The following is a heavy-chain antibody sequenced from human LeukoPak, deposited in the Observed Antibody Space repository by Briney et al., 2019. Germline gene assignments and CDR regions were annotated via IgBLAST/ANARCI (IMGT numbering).Heavy chain of an antibody. CDR3: ARSLIVPNWFDP. D-gene: IGHD2/OR15-2a*01. CDR2: IIPIFGTA. V-gene: IGHV1-69*05. J-gene: IGHJ5*02. CDR1: GGTFISYA. Sequence: VASVKVSCKASGGTFISYAISWVRQAPGQGLEWMGRIIPIFGTANYAQKFQGRVTITTDESTSTAYMKLSSLRSEDTAVYYCARSLIVPNWFDPWGQGTLVTVSS.